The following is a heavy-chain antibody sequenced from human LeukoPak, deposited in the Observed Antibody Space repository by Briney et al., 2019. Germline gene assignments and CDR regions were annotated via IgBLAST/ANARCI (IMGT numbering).Heavy chain of an antibody. CDR2: IKSKTDGGTT. Sequence: GGSLRLSCAASGFTFSYYWMSWVRQAPGKGLEWVGRIKSKTDGGTTDYAAPVKGRFTISRDDSKNMLYLQMNSLKTEDTAVYYCTTDVVVVAAIFNWGQGSLVTVSS. CDR3: TTDVVVVAAIFN. CDR1: GFTFSYYW. J-gene: IGHJ4*02. V-gene: IGHV3-15*01. D-gene: IGHD2-15*01.